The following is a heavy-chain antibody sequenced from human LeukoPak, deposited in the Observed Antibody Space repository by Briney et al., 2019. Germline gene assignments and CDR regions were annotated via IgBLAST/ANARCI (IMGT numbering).Heavy chain of an antibody. D-gene: IGHD3-3*01. V-gene: IGHV3-30*04. CDR3: ARDMSGFLEWLFDY. Sequence: GGSLRLSCAASKFTFSTYAMHWVRQAPGKGLEWVSIISYDGSYKYYADSVKGRFTISRDNSKNSLYLQMNSLRAEDTAMYYCARDMSGFLEWLFDYWGQGTLVTVSS. J-gene: IGHJ4*02. CDR1: KFTFSTYA. CDR2: ISYDGSYK.